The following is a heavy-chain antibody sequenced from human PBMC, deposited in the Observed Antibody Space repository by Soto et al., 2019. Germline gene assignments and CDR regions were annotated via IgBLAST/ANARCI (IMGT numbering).Heavy chain of an antibody. Sequence: QVQLVQSGPEMKRPGSSVKVSCKASGGTFSSYAFSWVRQAPGQGLEWVGGIIPLFSTSYYTQKLQGRVKITADKSTSTVCMELKSLTTEDTAVYYCARVIRPGYSSAFGNWGQGTLVKVS. CDR2: IIPLFSTS. V-gene: IGHV1-69*06. CDR1: GGTFSSYA. CDR3: ARVIRPGYSSAFGN. J-gene: IGHJ4*02. D-gene: IGHD5-18*01.